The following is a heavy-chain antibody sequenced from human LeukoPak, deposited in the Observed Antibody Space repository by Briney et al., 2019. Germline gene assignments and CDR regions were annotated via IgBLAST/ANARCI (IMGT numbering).Heavy chain of an antibody. D-gene: IGHD4-17*01. V-gene: IGHV3-23*01. CDR1: GFTFSSYA. CDR3: AKDRNYGDYEGY. J-gene: IGHJ4*02. CDR2: ISGSGGST. Sequence: GGSLRLSCAASGFTFSSYAMNWVRQAPGKGLEWVSAISGSGGSTYYADSVKGRFTVSRDNSKNTLYLQMNSLRAEDTAVYYCAKDRNYGDYEGYWGQGTLVTVSS.